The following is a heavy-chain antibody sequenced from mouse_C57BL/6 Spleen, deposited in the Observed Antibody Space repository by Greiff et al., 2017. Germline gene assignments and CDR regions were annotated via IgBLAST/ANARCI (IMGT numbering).Heavy chain of an antibody. CDR2: IYPGDGDT. J-gene: IGHJ1*03. CDR3: ARGGPYWDGDV. V-gene: IGHV1-80*01. Sequence: QVQLQQSGAELVKPGASVKISCKASGYAFSSSWMNWVKQRPGKGLEWIGQIYPGDGDTNYNGKFKGKATLTADTSSSTASMQLSSLTSEDSAVYFCARGGPYWDGDVWGTGTTVTVSS. CDR1: GYAFSSSW.